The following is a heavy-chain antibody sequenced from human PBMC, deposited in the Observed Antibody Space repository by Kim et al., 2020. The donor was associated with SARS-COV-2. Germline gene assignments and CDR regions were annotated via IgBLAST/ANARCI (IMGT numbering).Heavy chain of an antibody. V-gene: IGHV3-7*03. CDR1: GFTFSSYW. CDR2: IKQDGSEK. CDR3: ASPSSRYYYGSGSYYYDAFDI. J-gene: IGHJ3*02. Sequence: GGSLRLSCAASGFTFSSYWMSWVRQAPGKGLEWVANIKQDGSEKYYVDSVKGRFTISRDNAKNSLYLQMNSLRAEDTAVYYCASPSSRYYYGSGSYYYDAFDIWGQGTMVTVSS. D-gene: IGHD3-10*01.